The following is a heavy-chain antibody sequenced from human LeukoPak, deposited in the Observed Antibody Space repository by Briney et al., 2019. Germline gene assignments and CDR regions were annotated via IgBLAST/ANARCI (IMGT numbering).Heavy chain of an antibody. CDR1: GGSFSGYY. CDR2: INQSGST. J-gene: IGHJ4*02. Sequence: SETLSLTCAVYGGSFSGYYWSWIRQPPGKGLEWIGEINQSGSTNYNPSLKSRVTVSVDTSKNQFSLKLNSVTAADTAVYYCARVEIAAAGTIVSYWGQGTLVTVSS. V-gene: IGHV4-34*01. D-gene: IGHD6-13*01. CDR3: ARVEIAAAGTIVSY.